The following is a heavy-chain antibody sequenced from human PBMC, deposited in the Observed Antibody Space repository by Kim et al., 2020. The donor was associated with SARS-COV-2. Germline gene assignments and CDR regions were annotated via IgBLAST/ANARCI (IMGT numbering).Heavy chain of an antibody. D-gene: IGHD6-13*01. Sequence: SVKVSCKASGGTFSSYAISWVRQAPGQGLEWMGGIIPIFGTANYAQKFQGRVTITADESTSTAYMELSSLRSEDTAVYYCARDLCLRKIAAAGTCLGYYYYGMDVWGQGTTVTVSS. J-gene: IGHJ6*02. CDR3: ARDLCLRKIAAAGTCLGYYYYGMDV. CDR2: IIPIFGTA. V-gene: IGHV1-69*13. CDR1: GGTFSSYA.